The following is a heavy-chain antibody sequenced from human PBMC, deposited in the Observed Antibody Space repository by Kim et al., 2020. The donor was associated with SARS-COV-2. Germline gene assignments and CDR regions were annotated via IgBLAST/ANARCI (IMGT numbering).Heavy chain of an antibody. V-gene: IGHV3-9*01. CDR1: GFTFGDYA. J-gene: IGHJ6*02. Sequence: GGSLRLSCAASGFTFGDYAMHWVRQAPGKGLEWVSGISWNSGSIGYADSVKGRFTISRDNAKNSLYLQMNSLRAEDTALYYCAKDRDFWSGLYYYYGMDVWGQGTTVTVSS. CDR3: AKDRDFWSGLYYYYGMDV. CDR2: ISWNSGSI. D-gene: IGHD3-3*01.